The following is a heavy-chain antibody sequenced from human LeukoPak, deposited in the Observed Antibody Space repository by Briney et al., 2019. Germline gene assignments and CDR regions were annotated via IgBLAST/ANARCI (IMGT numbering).Heavy chain of an antibody. D-gene: IGHD3-9*01. V-gene: IGHV3-9*01. CDR3: AKELLHYDILTGTTPYYYYGMDV. CDR1: GFTFDDYA. CDR2: ISWNSGSI. Sequence: GRSLRLSCAASGFTFDDYAMHWVRQAPGKGLEWVSGISWNSGSIGYADSVEGRFTISRDNAKNSLYLQMNSLRAEDTALYYCAKELLHYDILTGTTPYYYYGMDVWGQGTTVTVSS. J-gene: IGHJ6*02.